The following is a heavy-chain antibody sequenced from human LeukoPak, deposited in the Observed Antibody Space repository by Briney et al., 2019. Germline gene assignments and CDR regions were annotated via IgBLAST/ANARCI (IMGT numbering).Heavy chain of an antibody. CDR2: ISYDGSNK. J-gene: IGHJ4*02. Sequence: GRSLRLSCAASGFTFSSYGMHWVRQAPGKGREWVAVISYDGSNKYYADSVKGRFTISRDNSKNTLYLQMNSLRAEDTAVYYCAKGRRWELPTEFDYWGQGTLVTVSS. D-gene: IGHD1-26*01. CDR1: GFTFSSYG. V-gene: IGHV3-30*18. CDR3: AKGRRWELPTEFDY.